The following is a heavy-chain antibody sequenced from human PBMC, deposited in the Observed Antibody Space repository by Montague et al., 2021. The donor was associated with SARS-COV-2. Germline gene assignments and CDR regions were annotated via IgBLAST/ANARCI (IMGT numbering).Heavy chain of an antibody. CDR1: GGSITNNFYY. D-gene: IGHD3-22*01. Sequence: SETLSLTCTVSGGSITNNFYYWAWIRQPPGKGLEWIGSIYYTGNTYYNPSLKSRVTISVVTSKNHFTLKLSSVTAAETAVYYCARLKRYFDSSGSAAAFDFWGQGTMVTVSS. CDR2: IYYTGNT. V-gene: IGHV4-39*02. CDR3: ARLKRYFDSSGSAAAFDF. J-gene: IGHJ3*01.